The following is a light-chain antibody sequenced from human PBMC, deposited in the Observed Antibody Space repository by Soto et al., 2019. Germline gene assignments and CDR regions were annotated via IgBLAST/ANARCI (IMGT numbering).Light chain of an antibody. CDR2: DSS. Sequence: DIQVTQSPSSLSASVGDTVTITCRASQNINRYLAWYQQKPGKAPKLLIYDSSTLERGVPSRFNGSGSATAFTLTISSLQPEDFATYYCQQYYTSPPLTFGGGTKVDIK. J-gene: IGKJ4*01. V-gene: IGKV1-5*01. CDR1: QNINRY. CDR3: QQYYTSPPLT.